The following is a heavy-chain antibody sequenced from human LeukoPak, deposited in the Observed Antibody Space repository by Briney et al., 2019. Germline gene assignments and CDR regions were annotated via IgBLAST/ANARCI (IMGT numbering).Heavy chain of an antibody. CDR3: ARHVAYRRWYYFDH. CDR1: GCSVTEYW. Sequence: GESLKLSCEASGCSVTEYWMGWVRQMTGKGPEFMGIMFPRDSDVRYSPSFQGLVTISADKSTSTAYLQWSSLKASDSAMYYCARHVAYRRWYYFDHWGQGALVTVSS. J-gene: IGHJ4*02. D-gene: IGHD2-15*01. CDR2: MFPRDSDV. V-gene: IGHV5-51*01.